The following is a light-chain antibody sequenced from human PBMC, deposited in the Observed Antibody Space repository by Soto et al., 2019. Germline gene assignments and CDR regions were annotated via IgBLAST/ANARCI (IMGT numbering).Light chain of an antibody. Sequence: QSALTQPASVSGSPGQSITISCTGTSSEVGGYNYVSWYQLHPGKAPKLMIYDVSNRPSRVSNRFSDSKSGNTASLTISGLQAEDESDYYCRSYTSSSTLYVFGTGTNVTVL. CDR1: SSEVGGYNY. CDR3: RSYTSSSTLYV. J-gene: IGLJ1*01. CDR2: DVS. V-gene: IGLV2-14*01.